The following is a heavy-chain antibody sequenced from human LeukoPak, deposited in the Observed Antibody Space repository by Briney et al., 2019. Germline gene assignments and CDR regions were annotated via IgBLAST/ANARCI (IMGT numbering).Heavy chain of an antibody. Sequence: ATVKVSCKASGGTFSSYAISWVRQAPGQGLEWMGGIIPIFGTANYAQKFQGRVTITADESTSTAYMELSSLRSEDTAVYYCAREGGLAVAGFYYFDYWGQGTLVTVSS. CDR2: IIPIFGTA. D-gene: IGHD6-19*01. CDR1: GGTFSSYA. J-gene: IGHJ4*02. CDR3: AREGGLAVAGFYYFDY. V-gene: IGHV1-69*13.